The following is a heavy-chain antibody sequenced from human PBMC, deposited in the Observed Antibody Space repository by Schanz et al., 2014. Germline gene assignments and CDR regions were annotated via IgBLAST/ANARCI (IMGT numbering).Heavy chain of an antibody. Sequence: EVQVVESGGGLVQPGGSPRLSCEASGFTLTSYALTWVRQAPGKGLEWVAGISGSGGSTDYADSVKGRFIIPRDNSKNTVYLQMNSLRAEDTALYFCATDYSGGGCHIWGQGTMVTVSS. CDR1: GFTLTSYA. CDR3: ATDYSGGGCHI. J-gene: IGHJ3*02. CDR2: ISGSGGST. D-gene: IGHD6-19*01. V-gene: IGHV3-23*04.